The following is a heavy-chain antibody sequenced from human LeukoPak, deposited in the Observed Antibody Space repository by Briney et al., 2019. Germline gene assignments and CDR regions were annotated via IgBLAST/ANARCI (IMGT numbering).Heavy chain of an antibody. J-gene: IGHJ4*02. CDR1: GFTFSSYA. CDR2: ISYDGSNK. CDR3: TRGVVVVVAATLGGYYFDY. V-gene: IGHV3-30-3*01. Sequence: GGSLRLSCAASGFTFSSYAMHWVRQAPGKGLEWVAVISYDGSNKYYADSVKGRFTISRDNSKNTLYLQMNSLRAEDTAVYYCTRGVVVVVAATLGGYYFDYWGQGTLVTVSS. D-gene: IGHD2-15*01.